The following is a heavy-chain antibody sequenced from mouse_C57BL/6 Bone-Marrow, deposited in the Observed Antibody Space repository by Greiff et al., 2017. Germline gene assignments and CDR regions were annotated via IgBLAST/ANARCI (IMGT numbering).Heavy chain of an antibody. V-gene: IGHV5-16*01. Sequence: DVMLVESEGGLVQPGSSMKLSCTASGFTFSDYYMAWVRQVPEQGLEWVANINYDGSSTYYLDSLKSRFIISRDNAKNILYLQMSSLKSEDTATXYWARDDHYGSGYHWYFDVWGTEGTVTVSS. D-gene: IGHD1-1*01. CDR1: GFTFSDYY. CDR3: ARDDHYGSGYHWYFDV. J-gene: IGHJ1*03. CDR2: INYDGSST.